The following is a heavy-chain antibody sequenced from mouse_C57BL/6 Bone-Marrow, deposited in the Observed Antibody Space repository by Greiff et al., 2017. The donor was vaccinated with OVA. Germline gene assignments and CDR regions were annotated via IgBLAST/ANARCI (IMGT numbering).Heavy chain of an antibody. V-gene: IGHV1-64*01. J-gene: IGHJ2*01. D-gene: IGHD3-2*02. Sequence: QVQLKQPGAELVKPGASVKLSCKASGYTFTSYWMHWVKQRPGQGLEWIGMIHPNSGSTNYNEKFKSKATLTVDKSSSTAYMQLSSLTSEDSAVYYCARKETAQNYFDYWGQGTTLTVSS. CDR1: GYTFTSYW. CDR3: ARKETAQNYFDY. CDR2: IHPNSGST.